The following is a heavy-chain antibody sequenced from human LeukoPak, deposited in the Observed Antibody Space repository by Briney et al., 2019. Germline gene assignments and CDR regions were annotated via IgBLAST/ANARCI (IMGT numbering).Heavy chain of an antibody. J-gene: IGHJ5*02. CDR1: GGPITTYY. V-gene: IGHV4-4*07. Sequence: PSEILSLTCTVSGGPITTYYLSWIRQSAGMGLEWIGRISGSGVITYNPSLKSRVILSLDTSNNHFSLKLISVTAADTAVYYCARDSGATGEVKFDPWGQGMLVTVSS. CDR3: ARDSGATGEVKFDP. CDR2: ISGSGVI. D-gene: IGHD3-16*01.